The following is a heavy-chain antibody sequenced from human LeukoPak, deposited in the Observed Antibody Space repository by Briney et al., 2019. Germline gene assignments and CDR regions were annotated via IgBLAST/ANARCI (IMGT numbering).Heavy chain of an antibody. D-gene: IGHD4-17*01. J-gene: IGHJ4*02. CDR2: INAYNGNT. CDR1: GYTFNRYS. CDR3: AGHLYGDYFFDY. Sequence: ASVKLSCKASGYTFNRYSISWVRQAPGQGLEWMGWINAYNGNTNYAQKSQGRVTMTTDTSTSTAYMELRSLRSDDTAVYYCAGHLYGDYFFDYWGQGTLITVSS. V-gene: IGHV1-18*01.